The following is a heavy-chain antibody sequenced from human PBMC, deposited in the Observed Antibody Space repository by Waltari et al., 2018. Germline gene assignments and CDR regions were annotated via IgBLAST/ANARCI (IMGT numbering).Heavy chain of an antibody. CDR3: ARGQGYYYGSGSQYYYYYMDV. J-gene: IGHJ6*03. D-gene: IGHD3-10*01. V-gene: IGHV4-31*03. CDR2: IYYSGST. CDR1: GGSISSGGYY. Sequence: QVQLQESGPGLVKPSQTLSLTCTVSGGSISSGGYYWSWIRQHPGKGLEWIGYIYYSGSTYYNPSLNSRVTISVDTSKNQCSLKLSSVTAADTAVYYCARGQGYYYGSGSQYYYYYMDVWGKGTTVTVSS.